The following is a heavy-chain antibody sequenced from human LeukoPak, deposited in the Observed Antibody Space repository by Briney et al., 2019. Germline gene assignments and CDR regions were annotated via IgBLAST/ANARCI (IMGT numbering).Heavy chain of an antibody. CDR2: IKTKIDGEST. J-gene: IGHJ4*02. V-gene: IGHV3-15*01. Sequence: GGSLRLSCAASGFTFSHNWMNWVRQAPGKGLEWVGRIKTKIDGESTDYAAPVKGRFTISRDDSKDTLYLQMNSLETEDTGVYYCTTDESFNLDYWGQGTLVTVSS. CDR3: TTDESFNLDY. CDR1: GFTFSHNW.